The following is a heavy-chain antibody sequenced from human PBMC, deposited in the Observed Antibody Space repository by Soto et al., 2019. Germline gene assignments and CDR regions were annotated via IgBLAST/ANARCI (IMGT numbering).Heavy chain of an antibody. D-gene: IGHD6-6*01. CDR1: GGSFSGYY. CDR3: ARSGPRSIAARTDY. CDR2: INHSGST. V-gene: IGHV4-34*01. J-gene: IGHJ4*02. Sequence: ETLSLTCAVYGGSFSGYYWSWIRQPPGKGLEWIGEINHSGSTNYNPSLKSRVTISVDTSKNQFSLKLSSVTAADTAVYYCARSGPRSIAARTDYWGQGTLVTVAS.